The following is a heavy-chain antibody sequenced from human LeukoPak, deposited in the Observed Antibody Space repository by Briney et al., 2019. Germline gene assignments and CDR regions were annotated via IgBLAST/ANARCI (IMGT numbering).Heavy chain of an antibody. CDR2: INPNSGGT. CDR3: ARDVSPYYDFWSGYYRSWNWFDP. D-gene: IGHD3-3*01. J-gene: IGHJ5*02. CDR1: GGTFSSYA. V-gene: IGHV1-2*04. Sequence: GASVKVSCKASGGTFSSYAISWVRQAPGQGLEWMGWINPNSGGTNYAQKFQGWVTMTRDTSISTAYMELSRLRSDDTAVYYCARDVSPYYDFWSGYYRSWNWFDPWGQGTLVTVSS.